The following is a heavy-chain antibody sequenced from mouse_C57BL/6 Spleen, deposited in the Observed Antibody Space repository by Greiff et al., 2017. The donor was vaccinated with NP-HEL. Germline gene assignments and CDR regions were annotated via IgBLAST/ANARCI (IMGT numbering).Heavy chain of an antibody. CDR2: ISDGGSYT. V-gene: IGHV5-4*01. CDR1: GFTFSSYA. D-gene: IGHD3-2*02. J-gene: IGHJ2*01. Sequence: EVKLEESGGGLVKPGGSLKLSCAASGFTFSSYAMSWVRQTPEKRLEWVATISDGGSYTYYPDNVKGRFTISRDNAKNNLYLQMSHLKSEDTAMYYCAREDSSGYYFDYWGQGTTLTVSS. CDR3: AREDSSGYYFDY.